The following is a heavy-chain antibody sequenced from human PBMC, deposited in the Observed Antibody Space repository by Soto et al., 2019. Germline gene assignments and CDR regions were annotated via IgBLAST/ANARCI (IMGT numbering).Heavy chain of an antibody. J-gene: IGHJ4*02. Sequence: SETLSLTCTVSGASITYGGYSWSWIRQTPGKGLEWIGYINHLETTFYNPSFESRLTLSIDRAKNQFSLNLHSMSAADRAVYFCARGGGSDSFDYWGQGILVTVSS. CDR1: GASITYGGYS. D-gene: IGHD1-26*01. CDR2: INHLETT. CDR3: ARGGGSDSFDY. V-gene: IGHV4-30-2*01.